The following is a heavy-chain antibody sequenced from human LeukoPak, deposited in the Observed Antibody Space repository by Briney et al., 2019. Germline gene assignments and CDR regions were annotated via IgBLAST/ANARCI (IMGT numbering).Heavy chain of an antibody. CDR3: ARSPQEYYYDSSGIDY. CDR1: GYSFTSYW. D-gene: IGHD3-22*01. V-gene: IGHV5-51*01. Sequence: GESLKISCKGSGYSFTSYWIGWARQMPGKGLEWRGIIYPGDSDTRYSPSFQGQFTISADKSLSTAYLQWSSLKASDTAMYYCARSPQEYYYDSSGIDYWGQGTLVTVSP. CDR2: IYPGDSDT. J-gene: IGHJ4*02.